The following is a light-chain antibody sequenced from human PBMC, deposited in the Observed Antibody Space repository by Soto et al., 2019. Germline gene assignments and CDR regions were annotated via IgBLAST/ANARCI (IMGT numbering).Light chain of an antibody. CDR2: AAS. Sequence: DIQLTQSPSSVSASVGDRVTITCRASQDIDSRLAWYQQKPGKAPNLLIYAASTLQSGVPSRFSGRGSGTDFTLTISSLQPEDFATYYWQQAHSFPLAFGGGTKIQIK. CDR1: QDIDSR. V-gene: IGKV1-12*01. CDR3: QQAHSFPLA. J-gene: IGKJ4*01.